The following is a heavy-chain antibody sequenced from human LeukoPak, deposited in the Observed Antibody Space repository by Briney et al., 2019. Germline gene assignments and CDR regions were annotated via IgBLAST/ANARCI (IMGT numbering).Heavy chain of an antibody. J-gene: IGHJ4*02. D-gene: IGHD3-10*01. CDR3: TTNFYYSGPFDY. CDR1: GLTFSNAY. Sequence: PGGSLRLSCVGSGLTFSNAYMSWGRQAPGKGLELVGRIKSKIDGETTDYAAPVKGRFAMSRDDSKHKVSLQTNRLKTEDTAVYYCTTNFYYSGPFDYWGQGTLVTVSS. CDR2: IKSKIDGETT. V-gene: IGHV3-15*01.